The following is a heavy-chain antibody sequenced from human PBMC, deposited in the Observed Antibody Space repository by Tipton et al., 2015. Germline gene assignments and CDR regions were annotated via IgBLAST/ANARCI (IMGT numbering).Heavy chain of an antibody. Sequence: TLSLTCSVSGASISSSNYYWDWVRQPPGKGLEWIGNTYDRGRTSYTPSLRSRVTISADVPQNRFSRRVSSVTAADTAVYYCAREVRHCAGGSCYSLDHWGQGALVTVSS. J-gene: IGHJ4*02. CDR3: AREVRHCAGGSCYSLDH. D-gene: IGHD2-15*01. CDR2: TYDRGRT. V-gene: IGHV4-39*02. CDR1: GASISSSNYY.